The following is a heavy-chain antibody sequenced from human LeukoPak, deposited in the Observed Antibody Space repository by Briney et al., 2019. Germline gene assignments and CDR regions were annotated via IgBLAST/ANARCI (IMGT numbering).Heavy chain of an antibody. CDR2: ISSSGSTI. CDR1: GFTFSDYY. J-gene: IGHJ5*02. Sequence: GGSLRLSCAASGFTFSDYYMSWIRQAPGKGLEWVSYISSSGSTIYYADSVKGRFTISRDNAKNSLYLQMNSLRAEDTAVYYCARSGSSWLTNWFDPWGQGTLVTVSS. D-gene: IGHD6-13*01. CDR3: ARSGSSWLTNWFDP. V-gene: IGHV3-11*01.